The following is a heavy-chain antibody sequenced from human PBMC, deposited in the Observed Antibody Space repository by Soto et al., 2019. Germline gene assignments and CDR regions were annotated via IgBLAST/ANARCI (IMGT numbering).Heavy chain of an antibody. J-gene: IGHJ4*02. CDR1: GGSISSSSYY. CDR3: ARRGGSSPFDY. CDR2: IYYSGST. Sequence: QLQLQESGPGLVKPSETLSLTCTVSGGSISSSSYYWGWIRQSPGKGLEWIGNIYYSGSTYYNPSLKSRVTISVATSKNQFSLKLSSVTAADTAVDYCARRGGSSPFDYWGQGTLVTVSS. D-gene: IGHD1-26*01. V-gene: IGHV4-39*01.